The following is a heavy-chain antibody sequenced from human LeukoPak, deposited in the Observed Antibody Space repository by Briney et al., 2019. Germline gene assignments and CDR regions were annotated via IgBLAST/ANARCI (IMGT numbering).Heavy chain of an antibody. V-gene: IGHV4-4*07. CDR1: GGSISNYY. D-gene: IGHD4/OR15-4a*01. J-gene: IGHJ4*02. Sequence: SETLSLTCTVSGGSISNYYCTWIRQPAGKGLEWIGRTYTSGSTYYNRSLKSRINISVDTSKIQFYLKMASMTAADTAVYFCARTTLDMTINESYHFDFRGQGTLVTVSS. CDR3: ARTTLDMTINESYHFDF. CDR2: TYTSGST.